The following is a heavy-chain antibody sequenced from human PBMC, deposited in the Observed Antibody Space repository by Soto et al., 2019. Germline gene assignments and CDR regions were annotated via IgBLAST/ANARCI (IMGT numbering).Heavy chain of an antibody. Sequence: GGSLRLSCAASGFNLRRYAMGWVPPGPGEGLEWVSAISGSGGSPYYADSVKGRFTTSRDNSKNTLYLQMNILRAADTAVYYCATLYMGVVVVPRGPDYWGQGTLVTVSS. V-gene: IGHV3-23*01. D-gene: IGHD2-15*01. CDR2: ISGSGGSP. CDR1: GFNLRRYA. CDR3: ATLYMGVVVVPRGPDY. J-gene: IGHJ4*02.